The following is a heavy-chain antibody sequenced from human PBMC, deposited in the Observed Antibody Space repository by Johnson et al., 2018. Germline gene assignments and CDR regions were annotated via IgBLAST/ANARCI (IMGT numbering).Heavy chain of an antibody. D-gene: IGHD1-7*01. V-gene: IGHV5-51*03. J-gene: IGHJ6*02. CDR2: IYPGDSDT. Sequence: VQLVQSGAEVKKPGESLKISCKGSGYSFTSYWIGWVRQMPGKGLEWMGIIYPGDSDTRYSPSFQGQVTISADKSLSTAYLQWSSLKASDTAMYYCARGKKNWNYGLGYYYGMDVWGQGTTVTVSS. CDR3: ARGKKNWNYGLGYYYGMDV. CDR1: GYSFTSYW.